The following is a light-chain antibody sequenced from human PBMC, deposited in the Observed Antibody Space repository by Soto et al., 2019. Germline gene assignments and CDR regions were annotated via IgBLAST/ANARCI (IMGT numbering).Light chain of an antibody. Sequence: DIQMTQSPSTLSASAGDRVTITCRASQTINSWLAWYQHKPGKAPKLLIYKASSLESGVPSRFSGSGSGTEFTLTISSLQPDDFATYYCQHYNSYSEAFGQWTKVDIK. V-gene: IGKV1-5*03. J-gene: IGKJ1*01. CDR1: QTINSW. CDR3: QHYNSYSEA. CDR2: KAS.